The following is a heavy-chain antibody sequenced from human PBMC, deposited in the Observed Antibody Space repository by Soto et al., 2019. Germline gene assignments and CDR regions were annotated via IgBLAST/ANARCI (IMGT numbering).Heavy chain of an antibody. CDR1: GGSFSGYY. V-gene: IGHV4-34*01. D-gene: IGHD5-18*01. J-gene: IGHJ5*02. CDR2: INPSGST. Sequence: QVQLQQWGAGLLKPSETLSLTCAVYGGSFSGYYWRWIRQPPGKGLEWIGEINPSGSTNDNPSLESRVTISVATSKNQSSLKLSSVTAADTAVYYCARVRAWIQLWPNSFDPWGQGTLVTVSS. CDR3: ARVRAWIQLWPNSFDP.